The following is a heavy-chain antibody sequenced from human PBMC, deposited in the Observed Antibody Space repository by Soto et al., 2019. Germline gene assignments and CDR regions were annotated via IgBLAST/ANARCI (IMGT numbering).Heavy chain of an antibody. Sequence: SEPLSLTCTVSDGTISNGGCSRIWIRQPPGKGLEWIGEINHSGSTNYNPSLKSRVTISVDTSKNQFSLKLSSVTAADTAVYYCARGFYGDSGYDYWGQGTLVTVYS. D-gene: IGHD5-12*01. CDR3: ARGFYGDSGYDY. CDR1: DGTISNGGCS. CDR2: INHSGST. J-gene: IGHJ4*02. V-gene: IGHV4-34*01.